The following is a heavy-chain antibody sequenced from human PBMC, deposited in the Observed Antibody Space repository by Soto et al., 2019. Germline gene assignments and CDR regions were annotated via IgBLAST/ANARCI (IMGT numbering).Heavy chain of an antibody. J-gene: IGHJ4*02. V-gene: IGHV4-30-2*01. D-gene: IGHD2-15*01. Sequence: PSETLSLTCAVSGGSISSGGYSWSWIRQPPGKGLEWIGYIYHSGSTYYNPSLKSRVTISVDRSKNQFSLKLSSVTAADTAVYYCSRQDCSGDACLHPNWGQGTLVTVSS. CDR3: SRQDCSGDACLHPN. CDR1: GGSISSGGYS. CDR2: IYHSGST.